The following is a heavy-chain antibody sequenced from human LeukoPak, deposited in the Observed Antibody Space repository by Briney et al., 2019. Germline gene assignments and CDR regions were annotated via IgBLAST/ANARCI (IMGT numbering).Heavy chain of an antibody. CDR2: IYTSGST. Sequence: PSETLSLTCTVSGGSISSYYWSWIRQPAGKGLEWIGRIYTSGSTNYNPSLKSRVTMSVATSKNQFSLKLSSVTAANTAVYYCGRVKGWVSSWLFDYWGQGTLVTVSS. CDR1: GGSISSYY. CDR3: GRVKGWVSSWLFDY. V-gene: IGHV4-4*07. D-gene: IGHD6-13*01. J-gene: IGHJ4*02.